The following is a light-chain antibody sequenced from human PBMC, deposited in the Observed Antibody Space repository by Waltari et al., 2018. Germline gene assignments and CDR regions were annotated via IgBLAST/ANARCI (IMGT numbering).Light chain of an antibody. CDR1: QSIIRW. Sequence: DIQMTQSPSTLSASVGDRVTITCRASQSIIRWLAWYQQKPGKAPNLLIYKASNLETGVPSRFSGSESGTEFTLTISSLQPDDFATYYCQQYNSYPYTFGQGTKLEIK. V-gene: IGKV1-5*03. CDR3: QQYNSYPYT. CDR2: KAS. J-gene: IGKJ2*01.